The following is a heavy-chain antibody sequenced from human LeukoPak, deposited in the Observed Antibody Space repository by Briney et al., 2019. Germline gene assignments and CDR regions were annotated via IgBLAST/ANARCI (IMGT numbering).Heavy chain of an antibody. Sequence: YAXSGXREAPGKGVEWXSGISGSGGSTYYADSVKGRFTIYRDNSKNTLYLQMNSLRAEDTAVYYCAKVPSYCTNGVCYTPYYFDYWGQGILVTVSS. CDR1: YA. V-gene: IGHV3-23*01. D-gene: IGHD2-8*01. J-gene: IGHJ4*02. CDR2: ISGSGGST. CDR3: AKVPSYCTNGVCYTPYYFDY.